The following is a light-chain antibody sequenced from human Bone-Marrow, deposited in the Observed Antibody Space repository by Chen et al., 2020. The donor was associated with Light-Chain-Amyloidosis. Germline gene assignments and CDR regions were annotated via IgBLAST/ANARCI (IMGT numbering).Light chain of an antibody. J-gene: IGKJ5*01. CDR2: GAS. Sequence: EIVLTQSPGTLSLSPGERATLSCRASQSVSSGFLAWYQQKPGQAPRLLISGASSRATGIPDRFSGSGSGTDFTLTISRLEPEDFAVYYCQQYSSSPLVTFGQGTRLEIK. V-gene: IGKV3-20*01. CDR3: QQYSSSPLVT. CDR1: QSVSSGF.